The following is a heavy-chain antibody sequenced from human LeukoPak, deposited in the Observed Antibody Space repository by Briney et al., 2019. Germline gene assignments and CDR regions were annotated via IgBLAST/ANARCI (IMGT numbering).Heavy chain of an antibody. CDR1: GFTFSSYG. CDR2: IRYDGSNK. Sequence: GGSLRLSCAASGFTFSSYGMHWVRQAPGKGLEWVAFIRYDGSNKYYADSVKGRFTISRDNSKNTLYLQMNSLRAEDTAVYYCAARNPYYGSGSYYFDYWGQGTPVTISS. CDR3: AARNPYYGSGSYYFDY. J-gene: IGHJ4*02. V-gene: IGHV3-30*02. D-gene: IGHD3-10*01.